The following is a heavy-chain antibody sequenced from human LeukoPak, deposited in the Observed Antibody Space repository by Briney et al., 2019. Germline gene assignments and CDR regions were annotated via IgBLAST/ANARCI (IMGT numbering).Heavy chain of an antibody. CDR1: GGSFRGYY. CDR2: TTHSEST. CDR3: ARMWPGRIGGSLGSSDY. J-gene: IGHJ4*02. V-gene: IGHV4-34*01. D-gene: IGHD1-26*01. Sequence: PSETLSLTCGVSGGSFRGYYWTWIRQAPGKGLEWIGETTHSESTNYNPSLKSRVNISVDMSKNQFSLTLSSVTAADTAEYYCARMWPGRIGGSLGSSDYWGQGTLVTVSS.